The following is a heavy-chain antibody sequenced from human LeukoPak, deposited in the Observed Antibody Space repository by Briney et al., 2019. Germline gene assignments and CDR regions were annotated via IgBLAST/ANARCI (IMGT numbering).Heavy chain of an antibody. CDR1: GGSISSYY. CDR2: IYYSGST. V-gene: IGHV4-59*01. Sequence: SETLSLTCTGSGGSISSYYWSWIRQPPGKGLEWMGYIYYSGSTNYNPSLKSRVTISVDTSKNQFSLKLSSVTAADAAVYYCAREGWYYYDSSGENAFDIWGQGTMVTVSS. CDR3: AREGWYYYDSSGENAFDI. J-gene: IGHJ3*02. D-gene: IGHD3-22*01.